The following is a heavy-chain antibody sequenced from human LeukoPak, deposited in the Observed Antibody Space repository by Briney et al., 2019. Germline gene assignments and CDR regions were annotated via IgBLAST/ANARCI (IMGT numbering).Heavy chain of an antibody. CDR1: GYTFTSYG. J-gene: IGHJ6*02. CDR2: ISAYNGNT. V-gene: IGHV1-18*01. D-gene: IGHD3-10*01. CDR3: AREGLLWFGEYYGMDV. Sequence: ASVKVSCKASGYTFTSYGISWVRQAPGQGLEWMGWISAYNGNTNYAQKLQGRVTMTTDTSTSTAYMEPRSLRSDDTAVYYCAREGLLWFGEYYGMDVWGQGTTVTVSS.